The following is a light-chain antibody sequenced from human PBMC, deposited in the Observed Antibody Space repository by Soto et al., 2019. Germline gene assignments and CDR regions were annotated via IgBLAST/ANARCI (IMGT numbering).Light chain of an antibody. V-gene: IGLV2-14*01. Sequence: QSVLTQPASVSGSPGQSITISCTGTSSDVGGYNYVSWYQQHPGKAPKLMIYEVSNRPSGVSNRFSGSKSGNTASLTISGLQAEDEADYYCSSYTSSSTYVFXTGPKVTVL. CDR1: SSDVGGYNY. J-gene: IGLJ1*01. CDR2: EVS. CDR3: SSYTSSSTYV.